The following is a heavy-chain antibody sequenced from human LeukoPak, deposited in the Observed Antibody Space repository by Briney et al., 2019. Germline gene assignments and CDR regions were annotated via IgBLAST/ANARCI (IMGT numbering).Heavy chain of an antibody. J-gene: IGHJ3*02. V-gene: IGHV3-7*01. CDR1: GFSFSTHW. CDR3: AGDEGWTFDI. CDR2: IKQDGSVI. D-gene: IGHD5-24*01. Sequence: GGSLRLSCAASGFSFSTHWMSWFRQAPGKGLEWVALIKQDGSVIHYVDSVKGRFTISRDNAKNSLSLQMNSLRADDTAVDYSAGDEGWTFDIWGQGTKVTVSS.